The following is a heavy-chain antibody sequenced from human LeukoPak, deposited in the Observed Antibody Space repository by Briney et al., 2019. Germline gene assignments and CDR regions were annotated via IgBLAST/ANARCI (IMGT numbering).Heavy chain of an antibody. J-gene: IGHJ4*02. D-gene: IGHD3-10*01. V-gene: IGHV4-59*01. CDR1: GGSFSGYY. CDR3: ARGTMVRGVIFDY. CDR2: IYYSGST. Sequence: SETLSLTCAVYGGSFSGYYWSWIRQPPGKGLEWIGYIYYSGSTNYNPSLKSRVTISVDTSKNQFSLKLSSVTAADTAVYYCARGTMVRGVIFDYWGQGTLVTVSS.